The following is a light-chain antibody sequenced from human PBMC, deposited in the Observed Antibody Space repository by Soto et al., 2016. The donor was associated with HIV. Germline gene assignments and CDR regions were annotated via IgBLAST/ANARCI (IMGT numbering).Light chain of an antibody. CDR1: QSISSW. CDR3: QXYNSYSRWT. Sequence: DIQMTQSPSTLSASVGDRVTITCRASQSISSWLAWYQQKPGKAPKVLIYKASSLESGVPSRFSGSGSGTEFTLTISSLQPDDFATYYCQXYNSYSRWTFGQGTKVEIK. J-gene: IGKJ1*01. CDR2: KAS. V-gene: IGKV1-5*03.